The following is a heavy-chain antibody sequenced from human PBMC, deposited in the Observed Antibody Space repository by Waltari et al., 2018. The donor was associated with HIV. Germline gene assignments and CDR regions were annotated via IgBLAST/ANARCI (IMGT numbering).Heavy chain of an antibody. CDR2: ISSNSSTI. D-gene: IGHD2-8*01. CDR1: GFTFSYQA. V-gene: IGHV3-48*02. CDR3: VRVGTSFDF. J-gene: IGHJ4*02. Sequence: EVQLVESGGGLVQPGGSLRLSCVASGFTFSYQAMNWVRQAPGKGLEWISYISSNSSTIYRAESVKGRFTISRDNAKNSLYLQMNSLRDEDTAVYYCVRVGTSFDFWGQGTLVTVSS.